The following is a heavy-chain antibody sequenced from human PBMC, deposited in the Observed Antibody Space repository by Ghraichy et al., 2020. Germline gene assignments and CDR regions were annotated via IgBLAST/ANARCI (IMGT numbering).Heavy chain of an antibody. D-gene: IGHD7-27*01. CDR1: GFTVRSNS. V-gene: IGHV3-53*01. Sequence: GGSLRLSCVVSGFTVRSNSMSWVRQAPGKGLEWVAVIYPGASTYHADSVESRFTISREKAENTLYLQMNALRNEDTATYYYARATRSSGETPEVENYWGQGTLGTGSS. CDR3: ARATRSSGETPEVENY. CDR2: IYPGAST. J-gene: IGHJ4*02.